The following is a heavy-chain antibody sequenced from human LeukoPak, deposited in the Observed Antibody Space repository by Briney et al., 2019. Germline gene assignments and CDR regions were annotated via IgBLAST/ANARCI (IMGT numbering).Heavy chain of an antibody. J-gene: IGHJ4*02. CDR2: ISWNSGSI. V-gene: IGHV3-9*01. CDR1: GFTFDDYA. CDR3: AKDLHGEVPDYFDC. D-gene: IGHD3-3*01. Sequence: PGRSLRLSCAASGFTFDDYAMHWVRQAPGKGLEWVSGISWNSGSIGYADSVKGRFTISRDNAKNTLYLQLNSLRAEDTAVYYCAKDLHGEVPDYFDCWGQGSLVTVSS.